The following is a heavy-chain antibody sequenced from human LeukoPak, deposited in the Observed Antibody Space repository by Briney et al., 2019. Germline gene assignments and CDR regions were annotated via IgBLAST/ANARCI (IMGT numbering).Heavy chain of an antibody. Sequence: SQTLSLTCAISGDSVSSNSSAWNWIRQSPSRGLEWLERTYYRSKWYNDYAVSVKGRITINPDTSKNHFSLQLNSVTPEDTAIYYCARIGYSYGGPWGQGTLVTVSS. V-gene: IGHV6-1*01. D-gene: IGHD5-18*01. CDR3: ARIGYSYGGP. CDR1: GDSVSSNSSA. CDR2: TYYRSKWYN. J-gene: IGHJ5*02.